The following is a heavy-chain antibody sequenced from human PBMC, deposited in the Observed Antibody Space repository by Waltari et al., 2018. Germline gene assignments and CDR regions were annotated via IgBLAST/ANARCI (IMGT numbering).Heavy chain of an antibody. Sequence: QVQLQESGPGLVKPSGTLSLTCAVSGGSITSLNWWTWVRQPPGKGLEWIGEIFHTEATSYNPYLKSRLTISVDKSKNQFSRKLSSVTVADTAVYYCVRAGYCSRSGCQTWAWDWGQGTLVTVSS. CDR2: IFHTEAT. J-gene: IGHJ4*02. CDR3: VRAGYCSRSGCQTWAWD. CDR1: GGSITSLNW. D-gene: IGHD2-2*01. V-gene: IGHV4-4*02.